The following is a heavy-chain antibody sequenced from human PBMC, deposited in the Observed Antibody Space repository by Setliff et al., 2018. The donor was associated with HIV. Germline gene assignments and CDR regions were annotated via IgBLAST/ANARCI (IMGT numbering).Heavy chain of an antibody. CDR2: IYYSGNT. Sequence: PSETLSLTCAVYGGSLSDYYWSWIRQPPGKGLEWITIIYYSGNTYYNPSLQSRITISVDTSKNQFSLKLSSVTAADTAVYYCTRTNPLAAPPFDFWGQGTLVTVSS. D-gene: IGHD6-13*01. CDR1: GGSLSDYY. V-gene: IGHV4-34*11. CDR3: TRTNPLAAPPFDF. J-gene: IGHJ4*02.